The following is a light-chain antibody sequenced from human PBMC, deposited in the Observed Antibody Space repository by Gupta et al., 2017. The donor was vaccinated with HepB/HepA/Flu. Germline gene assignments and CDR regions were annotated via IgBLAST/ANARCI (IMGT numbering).Light chain of an antibody. CDR3: SSYTSSSTLV. CDR2: DVS. CDR1: SSDVGGYNY. V-gene: IGLV2-14*03. Sequence: QSALTQPASVSRSPGQSVTTSCTGTSSDVGGYNYVSWYQQHPGKAPKLIIFDVSNRPSGVSNRFSGSKSGNTASLTISGLQAEDETDYYCSSYTSSSTLVFGGGTKLTVL. J-gene: IGLJ2*01.